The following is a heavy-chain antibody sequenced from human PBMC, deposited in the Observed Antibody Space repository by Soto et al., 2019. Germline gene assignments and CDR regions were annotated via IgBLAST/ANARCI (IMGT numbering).Heavy chain of an antibody. Sequence: SETLSLTCTVSGGSISSSSYYWGWIRQPPGKGLEWIGSIYYSGSTYYNPSLKSRVTISVDTSKNQFSLKLSSVTAADTAVYYCARQQIAVATLGGMDVWGQGTTVTVSS. CDR3: ARQQIAVATLGGMDV. J-gene: IGHJ6*02. V-gene: IGHV4-39*01. CDR1: GGSISSSSYY. D-gene: IGHD6-19*01. CDR2: IYYSGST.